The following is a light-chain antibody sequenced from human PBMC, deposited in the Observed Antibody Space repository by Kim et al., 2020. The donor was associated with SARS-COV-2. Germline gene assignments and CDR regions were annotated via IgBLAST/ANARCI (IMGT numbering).Light chain of an antibody. CDR3: QVWDSSSDHPV. J-gene: IGLJ2*01. V-gene: IGLV3-21*04. CDR1: NIGSKS. CDR2: YDS. Sequence: SYELTQPPSVSVAPGKTARITCGGNNIGSKSVHWYQQKPGLAPVLVIYYDSDRPSGIPERFSGSNSGNTATLTISRVEAEDEADYYCQVWDSSSDHPVFGGGTQLTVL.